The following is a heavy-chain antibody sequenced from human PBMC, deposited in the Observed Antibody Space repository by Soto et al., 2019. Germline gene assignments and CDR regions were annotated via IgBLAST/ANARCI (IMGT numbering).Heavy chain of an antibody. V-gene: IGHV3-23*01. D-gene: IGHD3-3*01. CDR3: AKHTYSDFWPGHYSDSAF. J-gene: IGHJ4*02. CDR2: INAGGGNT. Sequence: SWISQAPGEGLEWVSAINAGGGNTHYADSVKGRFTISRDNSKNTLYLQMDSLRAEDTAVYYCAKHTYSDFWPGHYSDSAFWVQGTRVTGFS.